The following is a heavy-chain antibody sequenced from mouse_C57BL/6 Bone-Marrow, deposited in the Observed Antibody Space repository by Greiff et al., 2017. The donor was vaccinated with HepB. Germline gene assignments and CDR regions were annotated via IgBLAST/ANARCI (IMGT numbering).Heavy chain of an antibody. V-gene: IGHV14-4*01. J-gene: IGHJ2*01. CDR3: TELRLNY. Sequence: VQLQQSGAELVRPGASVKLSCTASGFNIKDDYMHWVKQRPEQGLELIGWIDPENGDTEYASKFQGKATITADTSTNPAYLQLSSLTAEDTAVYYCTELRLNYWGQGTTLTVSS. CDR2: IDPENGDT. CDR1: GFNIKDDY. D-gene: IGHD3-2*02.